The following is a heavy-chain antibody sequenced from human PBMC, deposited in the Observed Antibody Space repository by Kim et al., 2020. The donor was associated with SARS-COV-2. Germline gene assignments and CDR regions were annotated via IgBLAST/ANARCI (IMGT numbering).Heavy chain of an antibody. V-gene: IGHV3-21*01. CDR1: GFTFSSQS. CDR2: ISAASDYI. J-gene: IGHJ4*02. Sequence: GGSLRLSCAASGFTFSSQSMNWVRQAPGKGLEWVSSISAASDYIFYADSVKGRFTISRDNAKRSLFLQMNSLRAEDTALYYCTRGGRPGVRTDYWGQGTLVALSS. D-gene: IGHD1-1*01. CDR3: TRGGRPGVRTDY.